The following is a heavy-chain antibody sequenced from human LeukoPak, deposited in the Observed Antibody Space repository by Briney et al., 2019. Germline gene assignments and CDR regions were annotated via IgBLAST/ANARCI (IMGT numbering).Heavy chain of an antibody. CDR2: TYYRSKWYN. D-gene: IGHD6-19*01. V-gene: IGHV6-1*01. Sequence: SQTLSLTCSISGDSVSSNSAAWNWIRQSPSRGLEWLGRTYYRSKWYNEYAVSVKSRITINPDTSKNQFSLQLNSVTPEDTAVYYCARSLGSTSGWRTFDYWGQGTLVTVSS. CDR3: ARSLGSTSGWRTFDY. J-gene: IGHJ4*02. CDR1: GDSVSSNSAA.